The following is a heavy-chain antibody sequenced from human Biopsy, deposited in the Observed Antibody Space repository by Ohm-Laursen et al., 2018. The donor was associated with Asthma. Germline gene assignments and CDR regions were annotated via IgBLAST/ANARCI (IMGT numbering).Heavy chain of an antibody. V-gene: IGHV3-30-3*01. D-gene: IGHD3-16*02. J-gene: IGHJ4*02. CDR2: ISYDGSNK. CDR1: GFTFSSYA. CDR3: ARDLHPTNHLGELSEGFDY. Sequence: SLRLSCTATGFTFSSYAMHWVRQAPGKGLEWVAVISYDGSNKYYADSVKGRFTISRDNSKNTLCLQMNSLRAEDTAVYYCARDLHPTNHLGELSEGFDYWGQGTLVTVSS.